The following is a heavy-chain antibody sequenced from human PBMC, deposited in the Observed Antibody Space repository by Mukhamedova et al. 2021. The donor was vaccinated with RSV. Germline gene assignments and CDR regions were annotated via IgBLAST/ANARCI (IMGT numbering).Heavy chain of an antibody. D-gene: IGHD3-3*01. Sequence: VSNHYMSWVRQAPGKGPEWVSVIYTGGSTYYADSVKGRFTVSRDNSKNMFYLQMNSLRAEDTAVYYCARDGGRVALWEWLTFGYW. CDR3: ARDGGRVALWEWLTFGY. J-gene: IGHJ4*01. V-gene: IGHV3-53*01. CDR2: IYTGGST. CDR1: VSNHY.